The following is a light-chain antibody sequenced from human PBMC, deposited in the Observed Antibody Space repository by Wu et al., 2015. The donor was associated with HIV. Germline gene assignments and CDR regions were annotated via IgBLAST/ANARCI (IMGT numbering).Light chain of an antibody. CDR2: DAS. CDR1: QTVYNY. CDR3: QQRANWPLT. Sequence: EIVLTQSPATLSLSPGERATLSCRASQTVYNYLAWYQQKPGQAPRLLIRDASYRATGIPARFSGGGSGTDFTLTISSLEPEDFAVYYCQQRANWPLTFGGGPKWXS. V-gene: IGKV3-11*01. J-gene: IGKJ4*01.